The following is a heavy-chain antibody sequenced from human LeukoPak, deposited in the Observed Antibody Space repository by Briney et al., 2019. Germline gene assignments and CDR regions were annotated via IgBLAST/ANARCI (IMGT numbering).Heavy chain of an antibody. CDR2: INPNSGGT. D-gene: IGHD6-13*01. CDR3: ATSTAAGTWLDY. V-gene: IGHV1-2*04. J-gene: IGHJ4*02. CDR1: GYTFTGYY. Sequence: EASVKVSCKASGYTFTGYYMHWVRQAPGQGLEWMGWINPNSGGTNYAQKFQGWVTMTRDTSISTAYMELSRLRSDDTAVYYCATSTAAGTWLDYWGQGTLVTVSS.